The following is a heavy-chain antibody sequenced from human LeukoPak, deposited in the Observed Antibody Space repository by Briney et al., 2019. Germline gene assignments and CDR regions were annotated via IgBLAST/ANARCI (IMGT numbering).Heavy chain of an antibody. CDR3: AREFVGRDGHSHFDY. CDR2: INWSGGRT. V-gene: IGHV3-20*04. J-gene: IGHJ4*02. Sequence: GGSLRLSCAASGFMFDDYGMSWVRQAPGKGLEWVSGINWSGGRTGYGDSLKGRFTISRDNAKNTLYLQMNSLRAEDTAVYYCAREFVGRDGHSHFDYWGQGSLVTVSS. CDR1: GFMFDDYG. D-gene: IGHD5-24*01.